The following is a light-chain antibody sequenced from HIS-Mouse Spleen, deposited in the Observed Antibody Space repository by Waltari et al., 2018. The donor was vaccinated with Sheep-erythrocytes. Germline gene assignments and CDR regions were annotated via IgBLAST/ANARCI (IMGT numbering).Light chain of an antibody. CDR1: SSDVGSYNL. CDR3: CSYAGSSTPWV. Sequence: QSALTQPASASGPPVQAITISCPGTSSDVGSYNLLSGYQQHPGKAPKLMIYEGSKRPSGVSNRFSGSKSGNTASLTISGLQAEDEADYYCCSYAGSSTPWVFGGGTKLTVL. V-gene: IGLV2-23*01. J-gene: IGLJ3*02. CDR2: EGS.